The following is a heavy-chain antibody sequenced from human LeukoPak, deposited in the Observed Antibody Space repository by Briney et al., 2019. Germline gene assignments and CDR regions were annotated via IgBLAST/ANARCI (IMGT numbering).Heavy chain of an antibody. CDR1: GGSISSGGYY. CDR2: IYHSGST. Sequence: PSETLSLTCTVSGGSISSGGYYWSWIRQPPGKGLEWIGYIYHSGSTYYNPSLKSRVTISVDTSKNQFSLKLSSVTAADTAVYYCASLGAQEYSSSVKHDYWGQGTLVTVSS. D-gene: IGHD6-6*01. V-gene: IGHV4-30-2*01. J-gene: IGHJ4*02. CDR3: ASLGAQEYSSSVKHDY.